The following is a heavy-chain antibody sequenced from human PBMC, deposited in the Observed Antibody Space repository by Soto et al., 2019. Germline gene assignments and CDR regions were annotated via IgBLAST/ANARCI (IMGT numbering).Heavy chain of an antibody. V-gene: IGHV3-9*01. J-gene: IGHJ4*02. Sequence: GGSLRLTCAVSGFTFDDNAMHWDRQAPEKGLEWVSGINWKSDIGYADSVNGRFTISRDDAENSLYRQMNSLRAEDTALYYCAISQDRGGRTTFIYWGQGTQVTVSS. D-gene: IGHD3-16*01. CDR3: AISQDRGGRTTFIY. CDR2: INWKSDI. CDR1: GFTFDDNA.